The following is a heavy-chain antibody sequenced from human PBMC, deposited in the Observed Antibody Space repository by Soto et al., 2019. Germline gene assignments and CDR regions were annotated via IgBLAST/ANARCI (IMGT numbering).Heavy chain of an antibody. D-gene: IGHD1-1*01. V-gene: IGHV4-30-4*01. CDR3: ARDLWVEPELYYYGMDV. CDR1: GDSISSADYY. J-gene: IGHJ6*02. CDR2: IFYSGTT. Sequence: SETLSLTCTVSGDSISSADYYWSWIRQTPGKGLEWIGHIFYSGTTYYNPSLKGRLTISVDTSKNHFSLRLTSVTAADTAVYYCARDLWVEPELYYYGMDVWGQGTTVTVSS.